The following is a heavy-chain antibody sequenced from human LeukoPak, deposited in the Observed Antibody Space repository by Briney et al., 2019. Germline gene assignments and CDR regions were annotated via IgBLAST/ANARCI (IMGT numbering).Heavy chain of an antibody. D-gene: IGHD3-3*01. CDR3: AKDFEWSYYFDY. V-gene: IGHV3-23*01. J-gene: IGHJ4*02. Sequence: QSGGSLRLSCAASGFTFSSYAMSWVRQAPGKGLEWVSAISGSGGSTYYADSVKGRFTISRDNSKNTLYLQMNSLRAEDTAVYYCAKDFEWSYYFDYWGQGTLVTVSS. CDR2: ISGSGGST. CDR1: GFTFSSYA.